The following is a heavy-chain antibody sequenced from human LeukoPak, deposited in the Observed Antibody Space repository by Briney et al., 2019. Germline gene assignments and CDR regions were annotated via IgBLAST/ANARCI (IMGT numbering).Heavy chain of an antibody. D-gene: IGHD5-18*01. CDR3: ARGVDTAMGFDY. Sequence: SETLSLTCTVSGGSISSYYWSWIRQPPGKGLEWIGYIYYSGSTNYNPSLKSRVTISVDTSKNQFSLKLSSVTAADTAVYYCARGVDTAMGFDYWGQGTLVTVSS. J-gene: IGHJ4*02. V-gene: IGHV4-59*08. CDR2: IYYSGST. CDR1: GGSISSYY.